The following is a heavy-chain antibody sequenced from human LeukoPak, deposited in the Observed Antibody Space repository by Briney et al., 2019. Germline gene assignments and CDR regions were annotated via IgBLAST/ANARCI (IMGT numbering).Heavy chain of an antibody. CDR2: IYYSGST. D-gene: IGHD6-13*01. V-gene: IGHV4-59*08. CDR3: ARLAAAGPRTYYYYYGMGV. J-gene: IGHJ6*02. Sequence: SETLSLTCTVSGGSISSYYWSWIRQPPGKGLEWIGYIYYSGSTNYNPSLKSRVTISVDTSKNQFSLKLSSVTAADTAVYYCARLAAAGPRTYYYYYGMGVWGQGTTVTVSS. CDR1: GGSISSYY.